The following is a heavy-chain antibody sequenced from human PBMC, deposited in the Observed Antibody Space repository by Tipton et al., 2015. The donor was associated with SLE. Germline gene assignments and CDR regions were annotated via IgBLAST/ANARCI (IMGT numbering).Heavy chain of an antibody. Sequence: TLSLTCTVSGGSISSSSHYWGWIRQPPGKGLEWIGCFYYSGSTYYNPSLKSRVTISVDTSKNQFSLKLRSVTAADTAVYYCARDQGGREIDFWGQGTLVTVSS. J-gene: IGHJ4*02. V-gene: IGHV4-39*07. CDR2: FYYSGST. CDR1: GGSISSSSHY. D-gene: IGHD1-26*01. CDR3: ARDQGGREIDF.